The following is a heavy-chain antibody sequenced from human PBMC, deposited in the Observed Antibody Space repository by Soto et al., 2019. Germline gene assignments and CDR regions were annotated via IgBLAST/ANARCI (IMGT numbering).Heavy chain of an antibody. J-gene: IGHJ5*02. D-gene: IGHD6-25*01. CDR2: MYYSGTT. CDR1: GGSISSSDFY. V-gene: IGHV4-39*01. CDR3: AVVDSTGNWFDP. Sequence: QLQLQESGPGLVKPSETLSLTCTVSGGSISSSDFYWGWLRQTPGKGLEFIGSMYYSGTTYYNPSIKCRVNNYVYTSKNHFTLKLISVTAADTAVYYCAVVDSTGNWFDPWGEGALVTVSS.